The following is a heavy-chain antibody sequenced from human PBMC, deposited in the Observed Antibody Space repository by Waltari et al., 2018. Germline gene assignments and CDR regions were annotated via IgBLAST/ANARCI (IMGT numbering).Heavy chain of an antibody. Sequence: EVQLLESGGGLVQPGGSLRLSCAASGFTFSSYAMSWVRQAPGKGLEWVSAISGSGGSTYYADSVRGRCTISRDNSKNTLYMQMNSLRAEDTAVYYCAKEPRRGSAFDIWGQGTMVTVSS. CDR1: GFTFSSYA. D-gene: IGHD3-10*01. CDR2: ISGSGGST. CDR3: AKEPRRGSAFDI. V-gene: IGHV3-23*01. J-gene: IGHJ3*02.